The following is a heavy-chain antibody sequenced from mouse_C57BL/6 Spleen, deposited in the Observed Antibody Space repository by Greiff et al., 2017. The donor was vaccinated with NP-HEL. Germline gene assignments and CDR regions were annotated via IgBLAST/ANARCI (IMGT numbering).Heavy chain of an antibody. CDR3: ARSVTTVVAPVAY. Sequence: EVQLQQSGPELVKPGASVKMSCKASGYTFTDYNMHWVKQSHGKSLEWIGYINPNNGGTSYNQKFKGKATLTVNKSSSTAYMELRSLTSEDSAVYYCARSVTTVVAPVAYWGQGTLVTVSA. D-gene: IGHD1-1*01. CDR2: INPNNGGT. V-gene: IGHV1-22*01. J-gene: IGHJ3*01. CDR1: GYTFTDYN.